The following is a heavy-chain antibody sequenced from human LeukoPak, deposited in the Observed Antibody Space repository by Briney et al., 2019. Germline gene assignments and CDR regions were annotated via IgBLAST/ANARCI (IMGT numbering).Heavy chain of an antibody. D-gene: IGHD3-22*01. J-gene: IGHJ4*02. CDR2: ISGSGGST. V-gene: IGHV3-23*01. CDR1: GFTFSSYA. CDR3: AKQPYDSSGHYYELDY. Sequence: PGGSLRLSCAASGFTFSSYAMSWVRQAPGKGLEWVSAISGSGGSTYYADSVKGRFTISRDNSKNTLYLQMNSLRAEDTAVYYCAKQPYDSSGHYYELDYWGQGTLVTVSS.